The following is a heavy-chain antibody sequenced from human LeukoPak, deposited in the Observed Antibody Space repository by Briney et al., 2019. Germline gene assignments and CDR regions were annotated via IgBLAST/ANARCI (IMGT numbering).Heavy chain of an antibody. CDR1: GYTFTSYG. J-gene: IGHJ4*02. V-gene: IGHV1-18*01. Sequence: ASLKVSCKASGYTFTSYGISWVRQAPGHGLEWMGRISAYNGNTHYAQKLQGRVTMTTDTSTSTAYMELRSLRSDDTAVYYCARLGSSSWHSDYWGQGTLVTVSS. CDR2: ISAYNGNT. D-gene: IGHD6-13*01. CDR3: ARLGSSSWHSDY.